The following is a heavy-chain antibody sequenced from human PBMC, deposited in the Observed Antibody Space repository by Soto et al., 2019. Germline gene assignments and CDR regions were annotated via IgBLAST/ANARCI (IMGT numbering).Heavy chain of an antibody. V-gene: IGHV3-23*01. CDR1: GFTFSSYA. CDR2: IIGSGGST. J-gene: IGHJ6*02. CDR3: AKSVWMVRGVIIGYYYYGMDV. Sequence: GGSLSLSSAASGFTFSSYAMIWVRQAPGKGLEWVSAIIGSGGSTYYADSVKGRFTISRDNSKNTLYLQMNSLRAEDTAVYYCAKSVWMVRGVIIGYYYYGMDVWGQGTTVTVSS. D-gene: IGHD3-10*01.